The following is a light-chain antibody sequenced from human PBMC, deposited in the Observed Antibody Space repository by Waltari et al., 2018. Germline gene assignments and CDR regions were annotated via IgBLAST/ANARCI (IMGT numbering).Light chain of an antibody. J-gene: IGKJ1*01. Sequence: DLVMTQSPLPLPLAPGEPASISCRSSQSLLHSNGYNYLDWYLQKPGQSPQLLIYLGSNRASGVPDRFSGSGSGTDFTLKVSRVEAEDVGVYYCMQALQTPRTFGQGTKVEIK. CDR2: LGS. V-gene: IGKV2-28*01. CDR3: MQALQTPRT. CDR1: QSLLHSNGYNY.